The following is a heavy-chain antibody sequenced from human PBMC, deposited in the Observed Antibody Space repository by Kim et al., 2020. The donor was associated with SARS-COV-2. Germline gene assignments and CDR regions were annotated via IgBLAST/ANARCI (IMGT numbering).Heavy chain of an antibody. D-gene: IGHD3-22*01. CDR2: ISSSGSTI. J-gene: IGHJ4*02. CDR3: ARDDWGSGYYYYFDY. Sequence: GGSLRLSCAASGFTFSSDSMNWVRQAPGKGLEWVSYISSSGSTIYYADSVKGRFTISRDNAKNSLYLQMNSLRAEDTAVYYCARDDWGSGYYYYFDYWGQGTLVTVSS. CDR1: GFTFSSDS. V-gene: IGHV3-48*04.